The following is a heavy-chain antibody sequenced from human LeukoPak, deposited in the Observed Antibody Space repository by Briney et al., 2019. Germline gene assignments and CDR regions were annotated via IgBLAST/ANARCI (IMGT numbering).Heavy chain of an antibody. D-gene: IGHD6-13*01. CDR2: ISYDGSNK. CDR1: GFTFSSYA. J-gene: IGHJ4*02. Sequence: GGSLRLSCAASGFTFSSYAMHWVRQAPGKGLEWVAVISYDGSNKYYADSVKGRFTISRDNSKNTLYLQMNSLRAEDTAVYYCARDLAAAGAFDYWGQGTLVTVSS. CDR3: ARDLAAAGAFDY. V-gene: IGHV3-30-3*01.